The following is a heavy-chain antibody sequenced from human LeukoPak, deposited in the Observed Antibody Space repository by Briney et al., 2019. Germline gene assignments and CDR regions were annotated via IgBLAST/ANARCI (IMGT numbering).Heavy chain of an antibody. Sequence: GGSLRLSCSASGFTFSSYAMHWVRQAPGKGLEYVSAISGNGGTTYYADSVKGRFTISRDNSKNTLYLQMSSPRREDTAVYYCVKGAESFCDSRSDYWGQGTLVTVSS. CDR1: GFTFSSYA. V-gene: IGHV3-64D*09. D-gene: IGHD3-22*01. CDR3: VKGAESFCDSRSDY. CDR2: ISGNGGTT. J-gene: IGHJ4*02.